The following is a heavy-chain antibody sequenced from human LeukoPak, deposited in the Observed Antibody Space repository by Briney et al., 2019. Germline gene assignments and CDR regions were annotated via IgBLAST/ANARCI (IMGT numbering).Heavy chain of an antibody. CDR3: AKDSSSYDWGYMDV. CDR2: IGGSDGRT. V-gene: IGHV3-23*01. D-gene: IGHD3-22*01. Sequence: PGGSLRLSCVASGFTFSTYAMSWVRQAPGKGLEWVSLIGGSDGRTRYADSVKGRFTISRDNSKNTLYLEMNSLRAEDTAVYYCAKDSSSYDWGYMDVWGKGTTVTISS. CDR1: GFTFSTYA. J-gene: IGHJ6*03.